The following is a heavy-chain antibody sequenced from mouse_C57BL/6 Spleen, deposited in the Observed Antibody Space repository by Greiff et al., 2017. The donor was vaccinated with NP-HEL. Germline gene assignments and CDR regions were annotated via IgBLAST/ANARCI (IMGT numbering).Heavy chain of an antibody. CDR3: ARLGTTVAPDY. Sequence: VQLQESGAELVKPGASVQLSCTASGFNITVYDMHWVKQRTEQGLEWIGRIDPEGGETKYAAKFQGKATRTADTSSNTAYLQLSSLTSEYTAVYYCARLGTTVAPDYWGQGTTLTVSS. CDR2: IDPEGGET. D-gene: IGHD1-1*01. J-gene: IGHJ2*01. V-gene: IGHV14-2*01. CDR1: GFNITVYD.